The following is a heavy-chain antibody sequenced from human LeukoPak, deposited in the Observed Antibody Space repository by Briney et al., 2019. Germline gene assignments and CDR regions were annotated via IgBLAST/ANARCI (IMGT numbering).Heavy chain of an antibody. V-gene: IGHV3-49*04. CDR2: IRSKPFGGTT. Sequence: PGRSLRLSCTVSGFTFGDYAMSWVRQAPGKGLEWVGFIRSKPFGGTTEYAASVKGRFTISRDASKGIAYLQVNSLKTEDTAVYFCGRGYYDRSGFRFAFDVWGQGTMVTVSS. CDR1: GFTFGDYA. CDR3: GRGYYDRSGFRFAFDV. D-gene: IGHD3-22*01. J-gene: IGHJ3*01.